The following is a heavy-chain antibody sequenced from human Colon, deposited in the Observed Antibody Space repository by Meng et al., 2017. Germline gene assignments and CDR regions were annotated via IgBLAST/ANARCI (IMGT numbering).Heavy chain of an antibody. Sequence: QMLESAPGLVRPSGALYLPCPVLGFSVTNYYWNGIRQPPGKGLEWIGYVSSSGGTNFTPSLKSRITMSLDTSMNQVSLNLTSVTAADTALYYCARRAVGARGWIDPWGQGTLVTVSS. CDR3: ARRAVGARGWIDP. V-gene: IGHV4-59*02. D-gene: IGHD4/OR15-4a*01. CDR1: GFSVTNYY. CDR2: VSSSGGT. J-gene: IGHJ5*02.